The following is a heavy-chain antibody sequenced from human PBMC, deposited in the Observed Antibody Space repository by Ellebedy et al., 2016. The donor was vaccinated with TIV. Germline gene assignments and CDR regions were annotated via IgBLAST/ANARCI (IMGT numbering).Heavy chain of an antibody. D-gene: IGHD4-17*01. V-gene: IGHV4-31*03. J-gene: IGHJ4*02. CDR3: ARVGTVTTSFDY. Sequence: MPSETLSLTCTVSGGSISSGGYYWSWIRQHPGKGLEWIGYIYYSGSTYYNPSLKSRVTISVDTSKNQFSLKLSSVTAADTAVYYCARVGTVTTSFDYWGQGTLVTVSS. CDR2: IYYSGST. CDR1: GGSISSGGYY.